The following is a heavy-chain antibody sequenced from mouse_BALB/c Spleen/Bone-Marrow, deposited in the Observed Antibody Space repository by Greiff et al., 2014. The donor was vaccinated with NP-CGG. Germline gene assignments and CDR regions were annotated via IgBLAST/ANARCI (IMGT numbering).Heavy chain of an antibody. D-gene: IGHD1-2*01. CDR3: AEITTAAYYVMDY. V-gene: IGHV14-3*02. J-gene: IGHJ4*01. CDR1: GFNIEDTY. Sequence: VQLKESGAELVKPGASVKLSCTASGFNIEDTYMHWVKQRPEQGLEWIGGIDPANGNTKYDPKFQGKATITADTSSNTAYLQLSSLTSEDTAVYYCAEITTAAYYVMDYWGQGTSVTVSS. CDR2: IDPANGNT.